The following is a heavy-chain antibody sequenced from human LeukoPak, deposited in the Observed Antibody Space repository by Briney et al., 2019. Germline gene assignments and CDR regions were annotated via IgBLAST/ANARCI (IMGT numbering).Heavy chain of an antibody. CDR2: IIPIFGTA. CDR3: ARDPIVVVEGGDDY. V-gene: IGHV1-69*13. J-gene: IGHJ4*02. D-gene: IGHD2-15*01. Sequence: SVKVSCKASGGTFSSYAISWVRQAPGQGLEWMGGIIPIFGTANYAEKLQGRVTITADESTSTAYMELSSLRSEDTAVYYCARDPIVVVEGGDDYWGQGTLVTVSS. CDR1: GGTFSSYA.